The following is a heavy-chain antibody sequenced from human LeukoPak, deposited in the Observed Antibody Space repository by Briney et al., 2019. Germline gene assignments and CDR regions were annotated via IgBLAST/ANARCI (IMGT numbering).Heavy chain of an antibody. CDR2: IYYSGST. CDR1: GGSISSYY. CDR3: ARRGNSRGWYGSAP. J-gene: IGHJ5*02. V-gene: IGHV4-59*08. Sequence: PSETLSLTCTVSGGSISSYYWSWIRQPPGKGLEWIGYIYYSGSTNYNPSLKSRVTISVDTSKNQFSLKLSSVTAADTAVYYCARRGNSRGWYGSAPWGKGTLVTVPS. D-gene: IGHD6-19*01.